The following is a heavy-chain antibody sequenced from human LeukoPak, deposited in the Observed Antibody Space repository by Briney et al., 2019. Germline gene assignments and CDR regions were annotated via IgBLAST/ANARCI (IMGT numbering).Heavy chain of an antibody. D-gene: IGHD1-20*01. V-gene: IGHV3-23*01. CDR3: ARRYNSYYFDY. J-gene: IGHJ4*02. Sequence: AGGSLRLSCAASGFTFSSYTMRWARQAPGKGLEWVSSVTGSGDSTYADSVRGRYTVSRDNSKNTVYLQMNSLRAEDTAVYFCARRYNSYYFDYWGQGTLVTVSS. CDR1: GFTFSSYT. CDR2: VTGSGDST.